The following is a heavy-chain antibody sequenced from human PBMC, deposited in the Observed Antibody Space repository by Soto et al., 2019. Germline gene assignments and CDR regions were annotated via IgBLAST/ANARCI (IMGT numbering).Heavy chain of an antibody. CDR3: ARWDGYGDV. CDR1: GFSFSTYS. Sequence: PGASLRLSCAASGFSFSTYSMAWVRQTPGKGLAWVSGLSGGGSNTFYADSVQGRFTISVDNSKNTVYLQMNSLRVEDTAVYYCARWDGYGDVWGQGTLVTVSS. V-gene: IGHV3-23*01. CDR2: LSGGGSNT. D-gene: IGHD4-17*01. J-gene: IGHJ4*02.